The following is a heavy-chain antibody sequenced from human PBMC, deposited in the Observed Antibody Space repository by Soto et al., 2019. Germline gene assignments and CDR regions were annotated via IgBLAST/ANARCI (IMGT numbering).Heavy chain of an antibody. CDR1: GFTFSSYW. D-gene: IGHD3-3*01. CDR3: ARDRTPFWSGPCDY. Sequence: GGSLRLSCAASGFTFSSYWMSWVRQAPGKGLEWVANIKQDGSEKYYVDSVKGRFTISRDNAKNSLYLQMNSLRAEDTAVYYCARDRTPFWSGPCDYWGQGTLVTVSS. V-gene: IGHV3-7*01. J-gene: IGHJ4*02. CDR2: IKQDGSEK.